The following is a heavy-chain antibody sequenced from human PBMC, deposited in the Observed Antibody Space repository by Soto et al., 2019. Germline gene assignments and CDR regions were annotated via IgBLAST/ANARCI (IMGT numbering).Heavy chain of an antibody. CDR2: INSDGSST. V-gene: IGHV3-74*01. Sequence: EVQLVESGGGLVQPGGSLRLSCAASGFTFSSYWMHWVRQAPGKGLVWVSRINSDGSSTSYADSVKGRFTISRDNAKNKLYLQMNSLRADDTAVYYCARDQRNEWLQTNYYFDYWGQGTLVTVSS. CDR3: ARDQRNEWLQTNYYFDY. D-gene: IGHD3-3*01. J-gene: IGHJ4*02. CDR1: GFTFSSYW.